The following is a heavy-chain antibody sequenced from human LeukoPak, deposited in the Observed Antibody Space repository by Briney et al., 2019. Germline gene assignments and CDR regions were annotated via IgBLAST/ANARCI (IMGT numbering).Heavy chain of an antibody. CDR3: ARDGYSYGGYFDY. J-gene: IGHJ4*02. CDR2: IYSGGST. V-gene: IGHV3-66*02. Sequence: PGGSLRLSCAASGFTVSSNYMSWVRQAPGKGLEWVSVIYSGGSTYYADSVKGRFTISRDNSKNTLYLQMNSLRAEDTAVYYCARDGYSYGGYFDYWGQGTLVTVSS. CDR1: GFTVSSNY. D-gene: IGHD5-18*01.